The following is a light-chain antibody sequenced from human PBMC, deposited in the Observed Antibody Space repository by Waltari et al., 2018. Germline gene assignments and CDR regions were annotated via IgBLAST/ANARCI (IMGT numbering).Light chain of an antibody. CDR2: AAS. CDR1: QSISSY. Sequence: DIQMTQSPSSLSASVGDRVTITCRASQSISSYVNWYQQKPGKAPKLLIYAASSLQIGGPSRLSCSGSGTEFTLTISSLQPEDFATYYCQQSYSTPPWTFGQGTKVEIK. V-gene: IGKV1-39*01. CDR3: QQSYSTPPWT. J-gene: IGKJ1*01.